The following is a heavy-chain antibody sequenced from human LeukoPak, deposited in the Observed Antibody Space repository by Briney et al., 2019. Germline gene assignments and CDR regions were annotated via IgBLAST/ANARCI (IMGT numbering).Heavy chain of an antibody. CDR1: GFIFGDYW. Sequence: GGSLRLSCVASGFIFGDYWMRWVRQAPGKGLEWVSYISSSSSTIYYADSVKGRFTISRDNAKNSLYLQMNSLRDEDTAVYYCARDAVTRYWGQGTLVTVSS. CDR3: ARDAVTRY. CDR2: ISSSSSTI. J-gene: IGHJ4*02. V-gene: IGHV3-48*02. D-gene: IGHD5-18*01.